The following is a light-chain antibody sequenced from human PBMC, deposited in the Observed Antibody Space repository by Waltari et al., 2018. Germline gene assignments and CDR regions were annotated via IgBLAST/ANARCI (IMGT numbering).Light chain of an antibody. CDR2: DAS. V-gene: IGKV3-11*01. Sequence: EIVLTQSPATLSLSPGETATLSGRASQSVSSYLAWYQQKPGQAPRLLIYDASNRATGIPARFSGSGSGTDFTLTISSLEPEDFAVYYCQQRSNWPRALTFGGGTKVEIK. CDR3: QQRSNWPRALT. J-gene: IGKJ4*01. CDR1: QSVSSY.